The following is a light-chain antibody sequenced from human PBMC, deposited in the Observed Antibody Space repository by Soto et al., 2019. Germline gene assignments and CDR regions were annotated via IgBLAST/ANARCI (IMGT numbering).Light chain of an antibody. V-gene: IGKV3-20*01. CDR2: GAS. Sequence: EIVLTQSPGTLSLSPGERATLSCRASQSVSSSYLAWYQQKPGQAPRLPIYGASSRATGIPDRFSGSGSGTDFTLTISRLEPEDFAVYYCQQYGSSLVTFGGGTKVDI. CDR1: QSVSSSY. J-gene: IGKJ4*01. CDR3: QQYGSSLVT.